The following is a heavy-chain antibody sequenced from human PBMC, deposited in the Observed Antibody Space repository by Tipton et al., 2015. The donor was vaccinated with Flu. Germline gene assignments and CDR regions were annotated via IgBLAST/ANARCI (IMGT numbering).Heavy chain of an antibody. Sequence: QLVQSGAEEKKPGASVKVSCKASGYTFTSFGVSWVRQARGRGLEWMGWISAYSGDAIYPRNLQGRVTLSTDTSPSTAYMELRSLTSDDTAVYYCARDAVQGVVTAYYHGMEVWGQGTTVTVSS. CDR1: GYTFTSFG. CDR3: ARDAVQGVVTAYYHGMEV. V-gene: IGHV1-18*01. CDR2: ISAYSGDA. D-gene: IGHD3-10*01. J-gene: IGHJ6*02.